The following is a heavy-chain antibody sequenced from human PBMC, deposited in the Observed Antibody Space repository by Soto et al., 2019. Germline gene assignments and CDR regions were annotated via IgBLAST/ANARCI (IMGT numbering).Heavy chain of an antibody. D-gene: IGHD4-17*01. CDR3: VRCETTCMDA. CDR1: WSSFSVNW. CDR2: IHHADSDN. J-gene: IGHJ6*01. Sequence: VESLTISCRASWSSFSVNWIVRVLQVSGKGLEGVGLIHHADSDNRYSPSCQGHVTISADKSTSNTYLQWSRLQASDTATYYCVRCETTCMDAWGQGTPVTVSS. V-gene: IGHV5-51*01.